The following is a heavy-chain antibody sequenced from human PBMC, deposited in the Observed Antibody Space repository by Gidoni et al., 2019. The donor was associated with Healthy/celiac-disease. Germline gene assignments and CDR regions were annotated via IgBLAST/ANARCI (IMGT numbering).Heavy chain of an antibody. Sequence: QVQLQQWGAGLLKPSETLSLTCAFYGGSFSGYYWSWIRQPPGKGLEWIGEINHSGSTNYNPSLKSRVTISVDTSKNQFSLKLSSVTAADTAVYYCARARIAAAGSRYDYWGQGTLVTVSS. CDR3: ARARIAAAGSRYDY. CDR2: INHSGST. D-gene: IGHD6-13*01. V-gene: IGHV4-34*01. J-gene: IGHJ4*02. CDR1: GGSFSGYY.